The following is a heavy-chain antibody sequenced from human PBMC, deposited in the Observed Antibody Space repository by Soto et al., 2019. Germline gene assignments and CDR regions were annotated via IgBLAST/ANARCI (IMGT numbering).Heavy chain of an antibody. CDR1: GYTFTNYP. CDR3: ARDWTHYDSSGPGDY. V-gene: IGHV1-3*01. CDR2: INADNGDT. D-gene: IGHD3-22*01. J-gene: IGHJ4*02. Sequence: ASVKVSCKASGYTFTNYPMHWVRRAPGQRLEWMGWINADNGDTKYSQKFQGRVTITRDTSAITAYMELSSLRSEDTAVYYCARDWTHYDSSGPGDYWGQGTLVTVSS.